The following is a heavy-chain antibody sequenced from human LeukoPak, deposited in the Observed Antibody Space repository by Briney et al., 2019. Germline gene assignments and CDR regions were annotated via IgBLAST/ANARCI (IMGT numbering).Heavy chain of an antibody. V-gene: IGHV4-59*01. CDR2: IYYSGST. J-gene: IGHJ1*01. CDR3: ARDGPSRYFQH. Sequence: SETLSLTCTVSGGSISSYYWSWIRQPPGKGLEWIGYIYYSGSTNYNPSPKSRVTISVDTSKNQFSLKLSSVTAADTAVYYCARDGPSRYFQHWGQGTLVTVSS. CDR1: GGSISSYY.